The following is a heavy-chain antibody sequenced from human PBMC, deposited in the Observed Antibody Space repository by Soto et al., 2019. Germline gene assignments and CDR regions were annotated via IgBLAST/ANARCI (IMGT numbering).Heavy chain of an antibody. CDR3: ASDGLNYGGFDY. CDR1: GYTFSYYS. J-gene: IGHJ4*02. D-gene: IGHD4-17*01. CDR2: IHAGNGDT. Sequence: ASVKVSCKASGYTFSYYSMHWVRQAPGQRPEWMGWIHAGNGDTNYSQNFQDRVTITRDTSASTVSMELSSLTSDDTAVYYCASDGLNYGGFDYWGQGTQVTVSS. V-gene: IGHV1-3*01.